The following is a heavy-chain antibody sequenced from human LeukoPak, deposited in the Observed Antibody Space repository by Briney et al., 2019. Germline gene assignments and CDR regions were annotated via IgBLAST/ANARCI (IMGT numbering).Heavy chain of an antibody. Sequence: SVKVSCKASGGTFSSYTISWVRQAPGQGLEWMGRIIPILGIANYAQKFQGRVTITANKSTSTAYMELSSLRSEDTAVYYCASVYCSSTSCYSDYWGQGTLVTVSS. V-gene: IGHV1-69*02. CDR1: GGTFSSYT. D-gene: IGHD2-2*01. J-gene: IGHJ4*02. CDR2: IIPILGIA. CDR3: ASVYCSSTSCYSDY.